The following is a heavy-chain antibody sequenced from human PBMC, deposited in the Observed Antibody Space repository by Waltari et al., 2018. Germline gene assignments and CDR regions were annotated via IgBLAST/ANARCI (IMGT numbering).Heavy chain of an antibody. CDR1: GDSISPYY. Sequence: QVQLQESGPGLVKPSETLSLTCTVSGDSISPYYWNWIRQPPGKGLEWIGSIYYSGTTNYNPSLKSRVTISVDTSKSLFSLKLSSVTAADTAVYYCAKDSRVVSFDYWGQGTLVTVSS. CDR2: IYYSGTT. V-gene: IGHV4-59*01. J-gene: IGHJ4*02. D-gene: IGHD2-15*01. CDR3: AKDSRVVSFDY.